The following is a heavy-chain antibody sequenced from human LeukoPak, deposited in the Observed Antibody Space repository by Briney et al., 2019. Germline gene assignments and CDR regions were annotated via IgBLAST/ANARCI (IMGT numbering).Heavy chain of an antibody. CDR3: ARGGGLDV. D-gene: IGHD3-16*01. J-gene: IGHJ6*02. CDR1: GFTFSSYW. CDR2: INHNGDVN. V-gene: IGHV3-7*03. Sequence: GSLRLSCAASGFTFSSYWMNWARQAPGKGLEWVASINHNGDVNYYVDSVKGRFTISRDNAKNSLYLQMSNLRAEDTAVYFCARGGGLDVWGQGATVTVSS.